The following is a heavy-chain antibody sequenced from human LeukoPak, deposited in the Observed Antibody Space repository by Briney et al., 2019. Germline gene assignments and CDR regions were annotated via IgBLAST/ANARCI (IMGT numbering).Heavy chain of an antibody. D-gene: IGHD3-22*01. CDR1: GFTFDDYA. J-gene: IGHJ3*02. CDR2: ISGDGGST. Sequence: SGGSLRLSCAASGFTFDDYAMHWVRQAPGKGLEWVSLISGDGGSTYYADSVKGRFTISRDNSKNSLYLQMNSPRTEDTALYYCAKDPYDSSGYYFKYAFDIWGQGTMVTVSS. CDR3: AKDPYDSSGYYFKYAFDI. V-gene: IGHV3-43*02.